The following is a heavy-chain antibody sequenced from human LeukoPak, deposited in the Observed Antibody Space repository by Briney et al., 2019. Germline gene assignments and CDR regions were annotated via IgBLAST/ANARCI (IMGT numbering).Heavy chain of an antibody. CDR3: AGRRVVTRPFDY. Sequence: PSETLSLTCTVSGGSLSNYYWSWIRQPPGKGLEWIGEINHSGSTNYNPSLKSRVTISVDTSKNQFSLKLSSVTAADTAVYYCAGRRVVTRPFDYWGQGTLVTVSS. D-gene: IGHD4-23*01. J-gene: IGHJ4*02. V-gene: IGHV4-34*01. CDR2: INHSGST. CDR1: GGSLSNYY.